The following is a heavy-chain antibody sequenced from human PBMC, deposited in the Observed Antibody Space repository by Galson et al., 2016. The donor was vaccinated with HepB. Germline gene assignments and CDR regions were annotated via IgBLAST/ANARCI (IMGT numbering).Heavy chain of an antibody. Sequence: SVKVSCKASGGSFSSEAISWVRQGPGQGLEWMGGIIPMFGTADYAQKFQGRVTITADESTKTAYMELSSLRSEDTAVYYCARPSPLVRGVLMTAYGLDVWGQGTMVTVAS. J-gene: IGHJ6*02. D-gene: IGHD3-10*01. CDR1: GGSFSSEA. V-gene: IGHV1-69*13. CDR2: IIPMFGTA. CDR3: ARPSPLVRGVLMTAYGLDV.